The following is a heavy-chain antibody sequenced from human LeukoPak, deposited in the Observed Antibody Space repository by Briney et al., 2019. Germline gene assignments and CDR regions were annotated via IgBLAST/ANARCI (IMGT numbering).Heavy chain of an antibody. Sequence: SETLSLTCAVYGGSFSDYYWSWIRQPPGKGLEWIGEINHSENTNYNPSLKSRVTMSVDTSKNQFSLKLSSVTAADTAVYYCARDLSSSSPNWFDPWGQGTLVTVSS. V-gene: IGHV4-34*01. CDR3: ARDLSSSSPNWFDP. J-gene: IGHJ5*02. CDR1: GGSFSDYY. CDR2: INHSENT. D-gene: IGHD6-6*01.